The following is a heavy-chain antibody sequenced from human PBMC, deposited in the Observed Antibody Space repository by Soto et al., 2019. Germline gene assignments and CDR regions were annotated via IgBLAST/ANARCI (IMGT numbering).Heavy chain of an antibody. J-gene: IGHJ4*02. CDR3: ARGMVNNRLGW. CDR1: GDSVSRADSY. V-gene: IGHV4-61*08. D-gene: IGHD2-8*01. Sequence: QVQLQESGPGLVKPSETLSLTCTVSGDSVSRADSYWSWIRQPPGKGLEWIGYICCSGSTEYNPALRCRGITLVVTFKNQLSLKLSTVTAADAVVSSCARGMVNNRLGWWGQGTLVTVSS. CDR2: ICCSGST.